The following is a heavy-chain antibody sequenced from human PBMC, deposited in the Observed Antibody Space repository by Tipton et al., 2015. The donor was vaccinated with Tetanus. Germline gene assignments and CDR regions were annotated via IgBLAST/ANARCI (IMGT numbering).Heavy chain of an antibody. CDR1: GASMSSSSYY. CDR3: ARPSTTVTPRAFDV. V-gene: IGHV4-39*01. J-gene: IGHJ3*01. CDR2: IYYSGSS. D-gene: IGHD4-17*01. Sequence: LVQPSETLSLTCNVSGASMSSSSYYWDWIRQPPGKGLEWIGSIYYSGSSYYNPSLGSRVTISLDTSKNRFSLKLTSVTAADAAVYYCARPSTTVTPRAFDVWGQGTMVTVSS.